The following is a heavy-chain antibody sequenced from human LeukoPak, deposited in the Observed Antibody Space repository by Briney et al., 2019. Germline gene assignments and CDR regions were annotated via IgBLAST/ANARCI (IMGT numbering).Heavy chain of an antibody. CDR2: ISSSSSTI. D-gene: IGHD1-26*01. CDR1: GFTFSSYS. CDR3: ARGIVGATTENWFDP. Sequence: GGSLRLSCAASGFTFSSYSMNWVRQAPGKGLEWVSYISSSSSTIYYADSVKGRFTISRDNAKNSLYLQMNSLRAEDTAVYYCARGIVGATTENWFDPWGQGTLVTVSS. J-gene: IGHJ5*02. V-gene: IGHV3-48*01.